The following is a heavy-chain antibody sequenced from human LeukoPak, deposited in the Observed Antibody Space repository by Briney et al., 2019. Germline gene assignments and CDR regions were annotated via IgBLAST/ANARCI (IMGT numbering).Heavy chain of an antibody. CDR3: ARDRTLVRTYGMDV. D-gene: IGHD1-26*01. CDR1: GFTFSSYS. Sequence: PGGSLRLSCAASGFTFSSYSMTWVRQAPGKGLEWVSSISSSSSYIYYADSVKGRFTISRDNAKNSLYLQMNSLRAEDTAVYYCARDRTLVRTYGMDVWGQGTTVTVSS. J-gene: IGHJ6*02. CDR2: ISSSSSYI. V-gene: IGHV3-21*01.